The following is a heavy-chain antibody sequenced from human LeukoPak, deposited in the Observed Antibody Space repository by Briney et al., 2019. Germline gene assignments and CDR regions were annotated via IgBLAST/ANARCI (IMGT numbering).Heavy chain of an antibody. J-gene: IGHJ6*02. CDR3: ASGYCSGGSCYGYYYYGMDV. Sequence: ASVKVSCKASGYTFTSYGISWVRQAPGQGLEWMGWISAYNGSTNYAQKLQGRVTMTTDTSTSTAYMELRSLRSDDTAVYYCASGYCSGGSCYGYYYYGMDVWGQGTTVTVSS. V-gene: IGHV1-18*01. D-gene: IGHD2-15*01. CDR2: ISAYNGST. CDR1: GYTFTSYG.